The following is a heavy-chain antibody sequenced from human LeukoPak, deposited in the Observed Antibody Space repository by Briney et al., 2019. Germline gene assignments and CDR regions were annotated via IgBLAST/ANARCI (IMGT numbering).Heavy chain of an antibody. CDR3: ARDLGCSSSSCYSGDYYGMDV. CDR1: GFTFGSYS. J-gene: IGHJ6*02. V-gene: IGHV3-48*01. Sequence: GGSLRLSCAASGFTFGSYSMNWVRQAPGKGLEWVSYISSSSNTIYYADSVKGRFTISRDNAKNALYLQMNSLRAEDTAVYFCARDLGCSSSSCYSGDYYGMDVWGQGTTVTVSS. CDR2: ISSSSNTI. D-gene: IGHD2-2*02.